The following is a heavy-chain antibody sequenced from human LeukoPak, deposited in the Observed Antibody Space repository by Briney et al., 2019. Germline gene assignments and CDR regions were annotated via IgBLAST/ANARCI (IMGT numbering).Heavy chain of an antibody. D-gene: IGHD1-26*01. Sequence: SVKVSCKASGGTFNSYAINWVRQAPGQGLEWMGGIIPIFGTSHYAQKFQGRVTITTDESTSTDYMELRSLRYEDTAVYYCARDRSEGGWPDAFDIWGQGTMVTVSS. CDR1: GGTFNSYA. CDR2: IIPIFGTS. V-gene: IGHV1-69*05. J-gene: IGHJ3*02. CDR3: ARDRSEGGWPDAFDI.